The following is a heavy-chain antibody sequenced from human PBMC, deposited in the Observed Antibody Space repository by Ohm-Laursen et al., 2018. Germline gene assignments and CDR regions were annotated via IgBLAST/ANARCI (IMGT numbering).Heavy chain of an antibody. V-gene: IGHV4-4*07. J-gene: IGHJ6*02. CDR1: GDSISSYY. CDR2: IYSSGST. D-gene: IGHD3-10*01. Sequence: SETLSLTCTVSGDSISSYYWSWIRQPAGKGLEWIGRIYSSGSTNYNPSLKSRVTMSVDTSKSQFSLKVNSVTAADTAVYYCERGHRTYYYGSGRSPGMDVWGQGTTVTVSS. CDR3: ERGHRTYYYGSGRSPGMDV.